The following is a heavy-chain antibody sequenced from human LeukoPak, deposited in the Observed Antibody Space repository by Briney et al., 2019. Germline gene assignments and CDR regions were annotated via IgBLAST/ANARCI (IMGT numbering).Heavy chain of an antibody. J-gene: IGHJ5*02. D-gene: IGHD4-17*01. V-gene: IGHV1-8*01. CDR2: MNPNSGNT. Sequence: GASVKVSCKASGYTFTSYDINWVRQATGQGLEWMGWMNPNSGNTGYAQKFQGRVTMTRNTSISTAYMELSSLRSGDTAVYYCARRSRVRRFWFDPWGQGTLVTVSS. CDR1: GYTFTSYD. CDR3: ARRSRVRRFWFDP.